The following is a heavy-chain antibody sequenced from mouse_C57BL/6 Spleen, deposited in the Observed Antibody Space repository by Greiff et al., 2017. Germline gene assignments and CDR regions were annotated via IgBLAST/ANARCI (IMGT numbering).Heavy chain of an antibody. J-gene: IGHJ2*01. Sequence: QVQLQQSGAELVRPGASVTLSCKASGHTFPDYAMHWVKQPPVHGLEWIGAIDPETGGTAYNQKFQGKAILTADKSSSTAYMELRSLTSEDSAVYYCTIHYCDYWGQGTTLTVSS. CDR1: GHTFPDYA. CDR2: IDPETGGT. V-gene: IGHV1-15*01. CDR3: TIHYCDY.